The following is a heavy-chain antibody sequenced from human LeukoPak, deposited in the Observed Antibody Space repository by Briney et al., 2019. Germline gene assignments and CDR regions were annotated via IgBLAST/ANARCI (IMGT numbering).Heavy chain of an antibody. CDR3: ARGLDLLILGD. CDR2: LYYSGST. D-gene: IGHD3-16*01. V-gene: IGHV4-39*01. CDR1: GGSISSSSYF. J-gene: IGHJ4*02. Sequence: SETLSLTCTVSGGSISSSSYFWGWLRQPPGKGLEWIGSLYYSGSTYYNPSLKSRVTISVDTSKNQFSLKLSSVTAADTAVYYCARGLDLLILGDWGQGTLVTVSS.